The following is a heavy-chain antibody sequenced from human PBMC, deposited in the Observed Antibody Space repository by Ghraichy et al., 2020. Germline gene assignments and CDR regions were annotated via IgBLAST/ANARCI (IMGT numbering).Heavy chain of an antibody. CDR2: INHSGST. CDR3: ARKRYSGSYLAY. D-gene: IGHD1-26*01. CDR1: GGSFSGYY. Sequence: SQTLSLTCAVYGGSFSGYYWSWIRQPPGKGLEWIGEINHSGSTNYNPSLKSRVTISVDTSKNQFSLKLSSVTAADTAVYYCARKRYSGSYLAYWGQGTLVTVSS. J-gene: IGHJ4*02. V-gene: IGHV4-34*01.